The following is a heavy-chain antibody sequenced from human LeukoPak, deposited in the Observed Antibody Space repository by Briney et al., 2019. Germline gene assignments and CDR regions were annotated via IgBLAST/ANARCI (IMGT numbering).Heavy chain of an antibody. D-gene: IGHD2-21*01. CDR1: GFTFSSYE. J-gene: IGHJ4*02. Sequence: QTGGSLRLSCAASGFTFSSYEMNWVRQAPGKGLEWVSYISSSGTPIHYADSVKGRFTISRDNAENSLFLQMNSLRAEDTAVYYCAREKTACGGDCYDSWGQGTLVTVSS. CDR3: AREKTACGGDCYDS. CDR2: ISSSGTPI. V-gene: IGHV3-48*03.